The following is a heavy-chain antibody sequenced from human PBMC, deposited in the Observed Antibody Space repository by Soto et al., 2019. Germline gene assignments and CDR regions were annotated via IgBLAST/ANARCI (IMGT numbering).Heavy chain of an antibody. CDR2: IGNDGSNK. CDR1: GFTFSSYG. Sequence: GGSLRLSCAASGFTFSSYGMHWVRRAPGKGLEWVSIIGNDGSNKYYADSVKGRFTISRDNSKNTLYLQMNSLRAEATAVYYYAEVQYYAFGSYYASGMDVWGQGTTVTVSS. V-gene: IGHV3-30*02. CDR3: AEVQYYAFGSYYASGMDV. D-gene: IGHD1-26*01. J-gene: IGHJ6*02.